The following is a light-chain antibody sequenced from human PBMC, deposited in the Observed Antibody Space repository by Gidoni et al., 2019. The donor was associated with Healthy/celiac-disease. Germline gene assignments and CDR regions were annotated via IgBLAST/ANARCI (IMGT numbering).Light chain of an antibody. CDR2: DAS. V-gene: IGKV3-11*01. CDR1: QSVSSY. J-gene: IGKJ2*01. CDR3: QQRSNWPRYT. Sequence: ELVLTQSPATLSLSPGERATLSCRASQSVSSYLAWYQQKPGQAPRLLIYDASNRATGIPARFSGSGSGTDFTLTNSSLVPEDFAVYYCQQRSNWPRYTFGQGTKLEIK.